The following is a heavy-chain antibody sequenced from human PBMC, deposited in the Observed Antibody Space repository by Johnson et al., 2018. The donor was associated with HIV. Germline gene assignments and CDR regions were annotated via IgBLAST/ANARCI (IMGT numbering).Heavy chain of an antibody. D-gene: IGHD5-12*01. CDR2: ISYDGSNK. V-gene: IGHV3-30*04. J-gene: IGHJ3*01. CDR1: GFTFSSYA. Sequence: QMQLVEAGGGGVQPGRSLRLSCAASGFTFSSYAMHWVRQGPGKGLEWVAVISYDGSNKYYADSVKGRFTISRDNSKNTLYLQRNSMRAEDTAVYYCARSLPDPHPELWLRAVYAFDLWGQGSMFTVSS. CDR3: ARSLPDPHPELWLRAVYAFDL.